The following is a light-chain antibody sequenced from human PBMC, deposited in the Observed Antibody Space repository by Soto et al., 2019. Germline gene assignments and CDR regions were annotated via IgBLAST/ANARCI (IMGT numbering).Light chain of an antibody. CDR1: SSNIGSYT. J-gene: IGLJ2*01. Sequence: QSVLAQPPSASGTPGQRVTISCSGSSSNIGSYTVNWYQQLPGTAPKLLIFRTIRRPSGVPDRFSGSKSGTSASLAISGLQFGDEADYFCAAWDDALKGVVFGGGTNLTAL. CDR3: AAWDDALKGVV. CDR2: RTI. V-gene: IGLV1-44*01.